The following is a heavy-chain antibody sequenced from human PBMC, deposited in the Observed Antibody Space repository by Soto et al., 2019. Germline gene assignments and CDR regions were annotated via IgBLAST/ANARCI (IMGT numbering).Heavy chain of an antibody. V-gene: IGHV3-33*01. Sequence: QVQLVESGGGVVQPGRSLRLSCAASGFTFSSYGMHWVRQAPGKGLEWVAVIWYDGSNKYYADSVKGRFTISRDNSENTLYLQLNSLRAEDTAVYYCARDRYSSGWYALDYWGQGTLVNVSS. D-gene: IGHD6-19*01. J-gene: IGHJ4*02. CDR3: ARDRYSSGWYALDY. CDR1: GFTFSSYG. CDR2: IWYDGSNK.